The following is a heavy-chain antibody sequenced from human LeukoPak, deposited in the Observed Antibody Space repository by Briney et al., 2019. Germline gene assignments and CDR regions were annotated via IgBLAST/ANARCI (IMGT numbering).Heavy chain of an antibody. CDR2: ISSSSSYI. CDR3: ARDQMGSGSQYYYYYYYMDV. V-gene: IGHV3-21*01. CDR1: GFTFSSYS. Sequence: EAEGSLRLSCAASGFTFSSYSMNWVRQAPGKGLEWVSSISSSSSYIYYADSVKGRFTISRDNAKNSLYLQMNSLRAEDTAVYYCARDQMGSGSQYYYYYYYMDVWGKGTTVTVSS. D-gene: IGHD3-10*01. J-gene: IGHJ6*03.